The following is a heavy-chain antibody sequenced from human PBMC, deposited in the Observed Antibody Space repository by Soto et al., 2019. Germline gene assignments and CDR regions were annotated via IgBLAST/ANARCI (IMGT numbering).Heavy chain of an antibody. Sequence: SETLSLTCAVYGGSFSGYYWSWIRQPPGKGLEWIGEINHSGSTNYNPSLKSRGTISVDTSKNQFSLKLSSVTAADTAVYYCARTNRDFWSGYYNYDPYFDYWGQGTLVTVSS. V-gene: IGHV4-34*01. CDR1: GGSFSGYY. J-gene: IGHJ4*02. D-gene: IGHD3-3*01. CDR3: ARTNRDFWSGYYNYDPYFDY. CDR2: INHSGST.